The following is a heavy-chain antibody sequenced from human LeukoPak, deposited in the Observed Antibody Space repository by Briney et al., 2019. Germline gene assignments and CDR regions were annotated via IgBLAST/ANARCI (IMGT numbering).Heavy chain of an antibody. CDR3: ARGRVTTVTTLYYFDY. CDR1: GFTFSDYY. V-gene: IGHV3-11*01. CDR2: ISSSGSTI. Sequence: GGSLRLSCAASGFTFSDYYMSWIRQAPGKGLEWVSYISSSGSTIYYADSVKGRFTISRDNAKNSLYLQMNSLRAEDTAVYYCARGRVTTVTTLYYFDYWGQGTLVTVSS. J-gene: IGHJ4*02. D-gene: IGHD4-17*01.